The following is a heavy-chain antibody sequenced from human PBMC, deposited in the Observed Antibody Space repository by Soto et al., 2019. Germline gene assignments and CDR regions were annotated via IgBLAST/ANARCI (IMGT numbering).Heavy chain of an antibody. CDR1: GFVFKDSS. CDR3: TRLISAAQDY. D-gene: IGHD3-10*01. Sequence: EVLLVESGGGLVQPGGSLKLSCAASGFVFKDSSIHWVRQASGKGLEWVGRIRDRAYNYATAYAASVEGRFTISRDDSDNTAYLHMSSLTTEDTAIYYCTRLISAAQDYWGQGTLVTASS. V-gene: IGHV3-73*01. CDR2: IRDRAYNYAT. J-gene: IGHJ4*02.